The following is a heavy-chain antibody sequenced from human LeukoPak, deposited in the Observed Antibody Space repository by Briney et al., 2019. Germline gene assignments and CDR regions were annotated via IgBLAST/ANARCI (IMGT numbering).Heavy chain of an antibody. CDR3: ARNPPATPVTTLGNY. Sequence: PGGSLRLSCAASGFTLSSYAMSWVRQAPGKGLEWVSAISGSGGSTYYADSVKGRFTISRDNSKNTLYLQMNSLRAEDTAVYSCARNPPATPVTTLGNYRGQGTLVTVSS. CDR2: ISGSGGST. V-gene: IGHV3-23*01. J-gene: IGHJ4*02. CDR1: GFTLSSYA. D-gene: IGHD4-17*01.